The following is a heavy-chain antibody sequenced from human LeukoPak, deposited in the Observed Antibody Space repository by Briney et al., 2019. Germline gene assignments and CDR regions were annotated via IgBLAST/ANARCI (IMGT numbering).Heavy chain of an antibody. Sequence: GGSLRLSCSASGFTFSSQWMTWVRQAPGKGLEWVSVIYGGGSTYYADSVKGRFTISRDNSKNTLYLQMNSLRAEDTAVYYCARGAGPDSSSWSIDYWGQGTLVTVSS. V-gene: IGHV3-66*01. CDR2: IYGGGST. CDR3: ARGAGPDSSSWSIDY. J-gene: IGHJ4*02. CDR1: GFTFSSQW. D-gene: IGHD6-13*01.